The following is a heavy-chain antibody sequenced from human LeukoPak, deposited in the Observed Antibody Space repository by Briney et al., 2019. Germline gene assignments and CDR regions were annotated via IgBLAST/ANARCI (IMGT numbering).Heavy chain of an antibody. J-gene: IGHJ4*02. Sequence: ASVKVSCKASGYTFTGYYMHWVRQAPGQGLEWMGWINPNSGVTNYPQNFQGRVTMTRDTSISTAYMELSRLRSDDTAVYYCAREGDSDYGDYCFDYWGQGTLVTVSS. CDR2: INPNSGVT. CDR1: GYTFTGYY. V-gene: IGHV1-2*02. CDR3: AREGDSDYGDYCFDY. D-gene: IGHD4-17*01.